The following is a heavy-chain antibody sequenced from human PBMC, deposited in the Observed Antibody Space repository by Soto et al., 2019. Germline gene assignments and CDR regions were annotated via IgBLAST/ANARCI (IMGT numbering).Heavy chain of an antibody. Sequence: VQLVQSGAEVKKPGSSVRVSCKASGGTFSSYAISWVRQAPGQGLEWMGGIIPLFRRSNYAQKFQGRVTITADESTSTAYMELSSLSSEDTAVYYCASEYCSTTSCFNDNWFDPWGQGTLVTVSS. CDR3: ASEYCSTTSCFNDNWFDP. V-gene: IGHV1-69*01. J-gene: IGHJ5*02. CDR2: IIPLFRRS. CDR1: GGTFSSYA. D-gene: IGHD2-2*01.